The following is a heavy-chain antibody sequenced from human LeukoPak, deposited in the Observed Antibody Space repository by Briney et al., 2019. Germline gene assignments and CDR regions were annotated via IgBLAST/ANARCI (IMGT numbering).Heavy chain of an antibody. CDR3: AKDTRLYSGSGSYFLDF. Sequence: GQSLRLSCAASGFTVSNNYMSWVRQAPGKGLHWVSVIYSGGGTYYADSVKGRFTISRDNSKNTLFLQMNSLRAEDTAVYYCAKDTRLYSGSGSYFLDFWGQGTLVTVSS. CDR2: IYSGGGT. CDR1: GFTVSNNY. V-gene: IGHV3-53*01. D-gene: IGHD3-10*01. J-gene: IGHJ4*02.